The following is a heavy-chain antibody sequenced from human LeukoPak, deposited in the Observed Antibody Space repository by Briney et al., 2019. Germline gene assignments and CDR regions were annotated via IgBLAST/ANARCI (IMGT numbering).Heavy chain of an antibody. CDR3: ARSLYCSSTSCSPLQYGMDV. CDR1: GYTFTSYY. Sequence: ASVKVSCKASGYTFTSYYMHWVRQAPGQGLEWMGIINPSGGRTSYAQKFQGRVTMTRDTSTSTVYMELSSLRSEDTAVYYCARSLYCSSTSCSPLQYGMDVWGQGTTVTVSS. J-gene: IGHJ6*02. D-gene: IGHD2-2*01. CDR2: INPSGGRT. V-gene: IGHV1-46*01.